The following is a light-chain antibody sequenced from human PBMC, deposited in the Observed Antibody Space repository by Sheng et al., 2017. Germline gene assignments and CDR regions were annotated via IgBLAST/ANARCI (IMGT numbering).Light chain of an antibody. CDR1: QSVSSN. CDR3: QQYNDWPPNP. Sequence: EIVMTQSPATLSLSPGERATLSCRASQSVSSNVAWYQQKPGLAPRLLIYGASSRATGFPARLSGSGSGTEFTLTISSLQSEDFAVYYCQQYNDWPPNPFGQGTKVEIK. V-gene: IGKV3-15*01. CDR2: GAS. J-gene: IGKJ1*01.